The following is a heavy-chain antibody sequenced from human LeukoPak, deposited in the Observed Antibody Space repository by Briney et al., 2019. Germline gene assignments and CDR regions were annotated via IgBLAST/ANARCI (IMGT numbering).Heavy chain of an antibody. J-gene: IGHJ4*02. CDR1: GFTFSDHQ. CDR2: TRNKANSYNT. CDR3: ARGSGGCPFDY. V-gene: IGHV3-72*01. D-gene: IGHD1-26*01. Sequence: GGSLRLSCAVSGFTFSDHQMDWVRQAPGKGLEWVGRTRNKANSYNTEYAASVKGRFTISRDDSKNSLYLQMNSLKTEDTAVYYCARGSGGCPFDYWGQGTLVTVSS.